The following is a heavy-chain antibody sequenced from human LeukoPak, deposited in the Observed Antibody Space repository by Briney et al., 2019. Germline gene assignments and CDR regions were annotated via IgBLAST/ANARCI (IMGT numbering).Heavy chain of an antibody. J-gene: IGHJ3*02. V-gene: IGHV4-59*01. Sequence: PSGTLSLTCTVSGGSISSYYWSWIRQPPGKGLEWIGYIYYSGSTNYNPSLKSRVTISVDTSKSQLSLNLRSVTAADTAVYYCARVVCSSLSCEKRGAFDIWGQGTMVTVSS. D-gene: IGHD2-2*01. CDR2: IYYSGST. CDR1: GGSISSYY. CDR3: ARVVCSSLSCEKRGAFDI.